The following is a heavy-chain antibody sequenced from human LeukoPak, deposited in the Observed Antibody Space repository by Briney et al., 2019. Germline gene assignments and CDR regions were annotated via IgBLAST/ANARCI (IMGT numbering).Heavy chain of an antibody. CDR1: GFTFSSYS. J-gene: IGHJ4*02. CDR2: ISSSSSYM. CDR3: ARLGYCSSTSCPNFDY. Sequence: GGSLRLSCAASGFTFSSYSMKWVRQAPGKGLEWVSSISSSSSYMYYADSVKGRFTISRDNAKNSLYLQMNSLRAEDTAVYYCARLGYCSSTSCPNFDYWGQGTLVTVSS. D-gene: IGHD2-2*01. V-gene: IGHV3-21*01.